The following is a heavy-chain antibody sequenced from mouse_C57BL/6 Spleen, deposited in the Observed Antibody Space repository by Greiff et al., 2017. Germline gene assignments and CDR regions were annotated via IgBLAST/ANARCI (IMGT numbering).Heavy chain of an antibody. CDR3: ARDLRRGYGNYLAY. CDR1: GYSITSGYY. V-gene: IGHV3-6*01. Sequence: DVKLQESGPGLVKPSQSLSLTCSVTGYSITSGYYWNWIRQFPGNKLEWMGYISYDGSNNYNPSLKNRISITRDTSKNQFFLKLNSVTTEDTATYYCARDLRRGYGNYLAYWGQGTLVTVSA. D-gene: IGHD2-1*01. CDR2: ISYDGSN. J-gene: IGHJ3*01.